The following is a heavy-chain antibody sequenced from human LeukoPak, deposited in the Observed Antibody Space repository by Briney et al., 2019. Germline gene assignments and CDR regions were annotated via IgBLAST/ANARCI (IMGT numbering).Heavy chain of an antibody. CDR1: GFTFSSYS. CDR2: ISSSSSTI. J-gene: IGHJ4*02. V-gene: IGHV3-48*01. CDR3: ARDRPLYYYDSSGYDY. D-gene: IGHD3-22*01. Sequence: QAGGSLRLSCAASGFTFSSYSMNWVRQAPGKGLEWVSYISSSSSTIYYADSVKGRFTISRDNAKNSLYLQMNSLRAEDTAVYYCARDRPLYYYDSSGYDYWGQGTLVTVSS.